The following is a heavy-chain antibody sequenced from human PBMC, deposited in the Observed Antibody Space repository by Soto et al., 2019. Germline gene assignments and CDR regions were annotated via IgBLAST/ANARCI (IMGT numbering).Heavy chain of an antibody. CDR1: GGSISSGDYY. J-gene: IGHJ4*02. Sequence: SETLSLTCTVSGGSISSGDYYWSWIRQPPGKGLEWIGYIYYSGSTYYNPSLKSRVTISVDTSKNQFSLKLSSVTAADTAVYYCARGDLDCSGGSCPFDYWGQGTLVTVSS. CDR3: ARGDLDCSGGSCPFDY. CDR2: IYYSGST. D-gene: IGHD2-15*01. V-gene: IGHV4-30-4*01.